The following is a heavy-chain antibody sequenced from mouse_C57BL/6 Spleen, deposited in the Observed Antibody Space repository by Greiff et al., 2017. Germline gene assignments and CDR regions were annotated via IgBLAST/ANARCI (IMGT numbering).Heavy chain of an antibody. V-gene: IGHV1-53*01. J-gene: IGHJ2*01. CDR1: GYTFTSYW. CDR3: AREFYYGRGYFDY. D-gene: IGHD1-1*01. Sequence: VQLQQPGTELVKPGASVKLSCKASGYTFTSYWMHWVKQRPGQGLEWIGNINPSNGGTNYNEKFKSKATLTVDKSSSTAYMQLSSLTSEDSAVYYCAREFYYGRGYFDYWGQGTTLTVSS. CDR2: INPSNGGT.